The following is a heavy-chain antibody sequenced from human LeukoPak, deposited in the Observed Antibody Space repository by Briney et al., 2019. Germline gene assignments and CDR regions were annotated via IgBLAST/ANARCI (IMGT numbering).Heavy chain of an antibody. CDR3: ARPGVGSGRYGTFDI. CDR2: IYYSGST. Sequence: SETLSLTCTVSGGSISSYYWSWIRQPPGKGLEWIGYIYYSGSTDYNPSLKSRVTISVDTSKSQISLKLSSVTAADTAVYYCARPGVGSGRYGTFDIWGQGTMVTVSS. CDR1: GGSISSYY. J-gene: IGHJ3*02. V-gene: IGHV4-59*08. D-gene: IGHD5-18*01.